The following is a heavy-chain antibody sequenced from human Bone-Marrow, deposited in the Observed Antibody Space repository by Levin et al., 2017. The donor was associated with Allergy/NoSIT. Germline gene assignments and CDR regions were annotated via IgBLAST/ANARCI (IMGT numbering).Heavy chain of an antibody. D-gene: IGHD4-17*01. CDR2: ISASGGGR. CDR1: GFIFSNYA. Sequence: SCAASGFIFSNYAMNRVRQAPGKGLEWVSGISASGGGRYYANSVKGRCTISRHNSKNTLYLEMNSLRPEDTAVYYCAKDLWDGDRPVWGKGTTVTVSS. V-gene: IGHV3-23*01. CDR3: AKDLWDGDRPV. J-gene: IGHJ6*04.